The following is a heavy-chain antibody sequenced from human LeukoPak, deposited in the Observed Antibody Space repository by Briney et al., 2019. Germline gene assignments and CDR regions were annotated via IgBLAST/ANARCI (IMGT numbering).Heavy chain of an antibody. D-gene: IGHD4-23*01. CDR3: ARGRGVYGDTSFFLRY. Sequence: ASVKVSCKASGYTFTGYYMHWVRQVPGQGLEWMGWINPNSGGTNYAQKFQGRVTMTRDTSISTAYMELSRLRSDDTAVYYCARGRGVYGDTSFFLRYWGQGTLVTVSS. CDR2: INPNSGGT. CDR1: GYTFTGYY. V-gene: IGHV1-2*02. J-gene: IGHJ4*02.